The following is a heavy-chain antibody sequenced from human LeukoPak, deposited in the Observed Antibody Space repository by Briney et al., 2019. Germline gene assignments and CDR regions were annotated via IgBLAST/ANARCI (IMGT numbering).Heavy chain of an antibody. J-gene: IGHJ4*02. CDR2: MYYSGST. CDR1: GGSISSGDYY. D-gene: IGHD1-26*01. CDR3: VRRMVGAIRPFDY. Sequence: SQTLSLTCTVSGGSISSGDYYWGWIRQPPGKGLEWIGYMYYSGSTYYNPSLKSRVTISVDTSKNQFSLKLSSVTAADTAVYYCVRRMVGAIRPFDYWGQGTLVTVSS. V-gene: IGHV4-30-4*01.